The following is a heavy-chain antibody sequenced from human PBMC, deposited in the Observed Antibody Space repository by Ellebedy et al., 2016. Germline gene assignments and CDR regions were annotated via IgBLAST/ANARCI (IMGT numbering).Heavy chain of an antibody. CDR2: INHSGST. Sequence: SETLSLXXAVYGGSFSGYYWSWIRQPPGKGLEWIGEINHSGSTNYNPSLKSRVTISVDTSKNQFSLKLSSVTAADTAVYYCARGDSSSPGIPETWGQGTLVTVSS. CDR3: ARGDSSSPGIPET. V-gene: IGHV4-34*01. D-gene: IGHD6-6*01. CDR1: GGSFSGYY. J-gene: IGHJ4*02.